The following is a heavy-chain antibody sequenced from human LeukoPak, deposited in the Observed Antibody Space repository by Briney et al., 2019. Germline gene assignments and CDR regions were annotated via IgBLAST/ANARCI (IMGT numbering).Heavy chain of an antibody. V-gene: IGHV7-4-1*02. CDR3: ARGRTPTPKYYDILTGYYLQMPGY. D-gene: IGHD3-9*01. CDR1: GYTFTSHA. Sequence: ASVKVSCKASGYTFTSHAMNWVRQAPGQGLEWMGWINTNTGNPTYAQGFTGRFDFSLDTSVSTAYLQISSLKAEDTAVYYCARGRTPTPKYYDILTGYYLQMPGYWGQGTLVTVSS. CDR2: INTNTGNP. J-gene: IGHJ4*02.